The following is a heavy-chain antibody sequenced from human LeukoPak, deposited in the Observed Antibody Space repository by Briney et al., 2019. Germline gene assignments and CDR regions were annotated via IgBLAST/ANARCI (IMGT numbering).Heavy chain of an antibody. J-gene: IGHJ5*02. Sequence: SVKVSCKASGGTSSSYAISWVRQAPGQGLEWMGGIIPIFGTANYAQKFQGRVTITADKSTSTAYMELSSLRSEDTAVYYCARDLRRIAAAGRRENWFDPWGQGTLVTVSS. CDR2: IIPIFGTA. CDR3: ARDLRRIAAAGRRENWFDP. D-gene: IGHD6-13*01. CDR1: GGTSSSYA. V-gene: IGHV1-69*06.